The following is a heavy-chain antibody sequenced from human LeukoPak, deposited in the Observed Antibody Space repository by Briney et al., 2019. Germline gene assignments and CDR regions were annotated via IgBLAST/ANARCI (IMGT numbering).Heavy chain of an antibody. CDR2: ISSSGSTI. D-gene: IGHD6-6*01. V-gene: IGHV3-11*01. CDR3: ARDLQLVRDYYFDY. Sequence: SLRLSCAASGFTFSDYYMSWIRQAPGKGLEWVSYISSSGSTIYYADSVKGRFTISRDNAKNSLYLQMDSLRAEDTAVYYCARDLQLVRDYYFDYWGQGTLVTVSS. J-gene: IGHJ4*02. CDR1: GFTFSDYY.